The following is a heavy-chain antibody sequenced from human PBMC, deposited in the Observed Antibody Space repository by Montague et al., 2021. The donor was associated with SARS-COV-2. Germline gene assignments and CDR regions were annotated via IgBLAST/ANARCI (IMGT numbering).Heavy chain of an antibody. CDR2: IFYSGST. V-gene: IGHV4-59*01. CDR1: GGSISTFY. J-gene: IGHJ4*02. Sequence: SETLSLTCTVSGGSISTFYWSWIRQPPGKGLEWIGNIFYSGSTSYNPSLKSRVTISVDTSKNQFSLGLTSVTAADTAVYYCARGRFVDYWGQGTPVTVSS. CDR3: ARGRFVDY. D-gene: IGHD3-10*01.